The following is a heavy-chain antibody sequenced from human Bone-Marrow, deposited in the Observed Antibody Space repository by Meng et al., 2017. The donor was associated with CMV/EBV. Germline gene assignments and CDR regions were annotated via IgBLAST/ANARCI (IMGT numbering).Heavy chain of an antibody. J-gene: IGHJ4*02. Sequence: SLKISCAASGFTFDDYAMHWVRQAPGKGLEWVSGISWNSGSIGYADSVKGRFTISRDNAKNSLYLQMNSLRAEDTAVYYCARGVYYYDSSGYYYEAPLDYWGQGTLVTVSS. V-gene: IGHV3-9*01. CDR1: GFTFDDYA. D-gene: IGHD3-22*01. CDR2: ISWNSGSI. CDR3: ARGVYYYDSSGYYYEAPLDY.